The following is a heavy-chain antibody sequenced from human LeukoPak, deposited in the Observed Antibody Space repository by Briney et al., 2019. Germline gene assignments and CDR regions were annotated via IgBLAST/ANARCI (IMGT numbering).Heavy chain of an antibody. CDR2: ISGNGGST. CDR1: GFTFRTYA. V-gene: IGHV3-64*01. CDR3: VTLGADY. J-gene: IGHJ4*02. D-gene: IGHD3-16*01. Sequence: PGGSLRLSCAASGFTFRTYAMHWVRQASGKGLEYVSAISGNGGSTYYANSVKGRFTISRDNSKNTLYLQMGSLRPEDMAVYYCVTLGADYWGQGTLVTVSS.